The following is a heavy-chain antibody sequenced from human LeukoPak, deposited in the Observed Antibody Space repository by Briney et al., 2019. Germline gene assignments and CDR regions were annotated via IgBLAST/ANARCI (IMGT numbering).Heavy chain of an antibody. J-gene: IGHJ4*02. D-gene: IGHD4-23*01. Sequence: ASVKVSCKASGYSFTNCGISWVRQAPGQGLEWMGWIGGFNGNANFAPKLQDRVTLTTDASTSTAYMELRSLRSDDTAVYYCARDERSAAGGSAYYLDSWGQGTLVTVSS. CDR1: GYSFTNCG. CDR2: IGGFNGNA. CDR3: ARDERSAAGGSAYYLDS. V-gene: IGHV1-18*01.